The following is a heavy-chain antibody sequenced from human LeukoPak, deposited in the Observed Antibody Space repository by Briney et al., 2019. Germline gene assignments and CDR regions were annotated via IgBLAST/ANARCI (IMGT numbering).Heavy chain of an antibody. CDR3: AGDYVWGSYRLI. CDR1: GGYFSGYY. J-gene: IGHJ4*02. Sequence: SETLSLTCAVYGGYFSGYYWSWIRQPPGKGLEWIGEINHSGSTNYNPSLKSRVTISVDTSKNQFSLKLSSVTAADTAVYYCAGDYVWGSYRLIWGQGTLVTVSS. D-gene: IGHD3-16*02. V-gene: IGHV4-34*01. CDR2: INHSGST.